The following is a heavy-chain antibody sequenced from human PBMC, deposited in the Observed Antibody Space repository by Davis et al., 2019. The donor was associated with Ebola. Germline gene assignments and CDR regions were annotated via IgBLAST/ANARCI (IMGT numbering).Heavy chain of an antibody. V-gene: IGHV3-23*01. D-gene: IGHD5-24*01. Sequence: PGGSLRLSCVASGFSFSSYVMSWVRQAPGKGPEWVSIISTSGCRTDYADSVKGRFTISRDNSRNTLYVQMNSLRAEDTAVYFCAKDRSGWLQYYFDSWGQGTLVTVSS. J-gene: IGHJ4*02. CDR2: ISTSGCRT. CDR3: AKDRSGWLQYYFDS. CDR1: GFSFSSYV.